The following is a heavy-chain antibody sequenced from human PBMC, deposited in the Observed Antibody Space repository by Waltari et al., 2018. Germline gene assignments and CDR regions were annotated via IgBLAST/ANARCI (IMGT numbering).Heavy chain of an antibody. CDR1: GVPFSGST. D-gene: IGHD6-13*01. CDR2: IRSKPNNYAT. V-gene: IGHV3-73*01. CDR3: TGGAVTGTDF. Sequence: EVQVVESGGGLVQPGGSLKLSCATSGVPFSGSTIPWVRQTSGKGLEWIGRIRSKPNNYATRYTASVEGRFTISRDDSENTAYLQMSSLMTEDTAVYYCTGGAVTGTDFWGQGTLVTVSS. J-gene: IGHJ4*02.